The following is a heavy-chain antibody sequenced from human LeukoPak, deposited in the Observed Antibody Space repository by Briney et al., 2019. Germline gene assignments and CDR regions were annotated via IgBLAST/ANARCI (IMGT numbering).Heavy chain of an antibody. CDR2: INPSGGST. V-gene: IGHV1-46*03. CDR1: GYTFTSYY. Sequence: GASVKVSCKASGYTFTSYYMRWVRQAPGQGLEWMGIINPSGGSTSYAQKFQGRVTMTRDTSTSTVYMELSSLRSEDTAVYYCARSAIQLWFLDYWGQGTLVTVSS. J-gene: IGHJ4*02. CDR3: ARSAIQLWFLDY. D-gene: IGHD5-18*01.